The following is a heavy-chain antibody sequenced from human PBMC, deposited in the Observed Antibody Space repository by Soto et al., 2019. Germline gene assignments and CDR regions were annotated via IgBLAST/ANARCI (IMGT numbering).Heavy chain of an antibody. V-gene: IGHV3-23*01. CDR2: ISGSGGST. J-gene: IGHJ6*03. D-gene: IGHD6-13*01. CDR3: AKGFGWQQLVRSYYYYYMDV. CDR1: GFTFNSYA. Sequence: GESLKISCAASGFTFNSYAMSWVRQAPGKGLEWVSAISGSGGSTYYADSVKGRFTISRDNSKNTLYLQMNSLRVEDTAVYYCAKGFGWQQLVRSYYYYYMDVWGKGTTVTVSS.